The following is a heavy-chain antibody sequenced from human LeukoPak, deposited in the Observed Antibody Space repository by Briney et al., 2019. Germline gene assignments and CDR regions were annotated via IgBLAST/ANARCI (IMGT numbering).Heavy chain of an antibody. J-gene: IGHJ3*02. Sequence: GGSLRLSCAASGFTFSRYEMKWVPQAPGKGLEWVSYISSSGSTIYYTDSVKSRFTISRHNAKNSLYLQSNNLRAEDTAVYYCARMMNDFWSGYPRHDAFDIWGQGTMVTVSS. CDR3: ARMMNDFWSGYPRHDAFDI. CDR1: GFTFSRYE. D-gene: IGHD3-3*01. CDR2: ISSSGSTI. V-gene: IGHV3-48*03.